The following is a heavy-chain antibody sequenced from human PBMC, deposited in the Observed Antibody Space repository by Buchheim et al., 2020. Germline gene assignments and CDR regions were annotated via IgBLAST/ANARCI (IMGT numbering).Heavy chain of an antibody. V-gene: IGHV4-39*01. CDR3: ARGVYCSSTSCYHPFDY. CDR1: GGSISSSSYY. D-gene: IGHD2-2*01. CDR2: IYYSGST. J-gene: IGHJ4*02. Sequence: QLQLQESGPGLVKPSETLSLTCTVSGGSISSSSYYWGWIRQPPGKGLEWIGSIYYSGSTYYNPSLKSRVTISVDTSKNQFSLKLSSVTAADTAVYYCARGVYCSSTSCYHPFDYWGQGTL.